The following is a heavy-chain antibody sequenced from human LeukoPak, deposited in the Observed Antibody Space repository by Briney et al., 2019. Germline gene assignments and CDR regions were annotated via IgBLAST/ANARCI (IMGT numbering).Heavy chain of an antibody. V-gene: IGHV3-66*01. CDR1: TFTVSDTF. CDR2: MYTGGGT. Sequence: GGSLRLSCVGLTFTVSDTFMSWVRQAPGKGLDWVSTMYTGGGTDYADSVKGRFTISRDSSKNTVYLQMNSLRDEDTAVYYCARGPPFDPWGQGTLVTVSS. CDR3: ARGPPFDP. J-gene: IGHJ5*02.